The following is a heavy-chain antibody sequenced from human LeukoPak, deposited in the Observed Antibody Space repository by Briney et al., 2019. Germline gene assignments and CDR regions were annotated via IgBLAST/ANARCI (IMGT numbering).Heavy chain of an antibody. J-gene: IGHJ4*02. CDR1: GYTFTSYG. CDR3: ARGGQRELGEYYFDY. D-gene: IGHD1-26*01. CDR2: ISAYNGNT. Sequence: ASVKVSCKASGYTFTSYGISWVRQAPGQGLEWMGWISAYNGNTNYAQKFQGRVTMTRDTSISTAYMELSRLRSDDTAVYYCARGGQRELGEYYFDYWGQGTLVTVSS. V-gene: IGHV1-18*01.